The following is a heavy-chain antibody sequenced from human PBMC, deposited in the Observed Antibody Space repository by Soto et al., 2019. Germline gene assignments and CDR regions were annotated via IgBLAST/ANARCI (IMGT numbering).Heavy chain of an antibody. Sequence: QVQLQESGPGLVKPSGTLSLTCAVSGGSISSSNCWVWVARPPGRGRDWIGEIYHSGSTNYNPSLKSRVTISVDKSKNQFSLKLSSVTAADTAVYYCAKCRNYYYYGMDVWGQGTTVTVSS. V-gene: IGHV4-4*02. CDR2: IYHSGST. J-gene: IGHJ6*02. CDR3: AKCRNYYYYGMDV. CDR1: GGSISSSNC.